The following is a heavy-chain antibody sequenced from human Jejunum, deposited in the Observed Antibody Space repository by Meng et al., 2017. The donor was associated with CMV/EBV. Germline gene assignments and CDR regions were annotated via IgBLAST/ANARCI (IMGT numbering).Heavy chain of an antibody. J-gene: IGHJ4*02. CDR3: ARGAKGYGSGPLDY. V-gene: IGHV1-2*02. D-gene: IGHD3-10*01. Sequence: GYSFIDYYMHWVRQAPGPGLEWMGWINSVSGDTRSAQKFEGRVTMSRDTSISTSYMEVNSLKSDDTAIYYCARGAKGYGSGPLDYWGQGTPVTVSS. CDR2: INSVSGDT. CDR1: GYSFIDYY.